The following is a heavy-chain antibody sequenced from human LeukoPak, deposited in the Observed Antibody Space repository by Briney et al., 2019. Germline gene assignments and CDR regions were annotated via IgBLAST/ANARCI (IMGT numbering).Heavy chain of an antibody. CDR2: INHSGST. CDR1: GGSFSGYY. Sequence: PSETLSLTCAVYGGSFSGYYWSWIRQPPGKGLKWIGEINHSGSTNYNPSLKSRVTISVDTSKNQFSLKLSSVTAADTAVYYCARGVYYGSGNYYNVWNYWGQGTLVTVSS. CDR3: ARGVYYGSGNYYNVWNY. V-gene: IGHV4-34*01. D-gene: IGHD3-10*01. J-gene: IGHJ4*02.